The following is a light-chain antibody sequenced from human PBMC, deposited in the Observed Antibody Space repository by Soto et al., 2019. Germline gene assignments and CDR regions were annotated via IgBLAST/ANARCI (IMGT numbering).Light chain of an antibody. CDR2: AAS. J-gene: IGKJ4*01. V-gene: IGKV1-27*01. Sequence: DIQMTQSPSSLSASVGDRVTITCRASQGISNSLAWYQQRPGKVPKLLIYAASTLQSGVPSRFSGSGSGTDVTLTISSLQAEDVATYYCQKYNSAPHTFGGGTKVEIK. CDR3: QKYNSAPHT. CDR1: QGISNS.